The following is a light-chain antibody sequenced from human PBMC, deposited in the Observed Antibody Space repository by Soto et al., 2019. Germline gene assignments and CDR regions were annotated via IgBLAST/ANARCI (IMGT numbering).Light chain of an antibody. CDR3: AAWDDSLSGVV. Sequence: QSVLTQPPSASGTPGQRVTISCSGSSSNIGSNSVHWYQQLPGTAPKLLIYSNSQRPSGVPERISGSKSGTSASLAISGLRSEDEADYYCAAWDDSLSGVVFGGGTKVTVL. V-gene: IGLV1-47*01. CDR1: SSNIGSNS. CDR2: SNS. J-gene: IGLJ2*01.